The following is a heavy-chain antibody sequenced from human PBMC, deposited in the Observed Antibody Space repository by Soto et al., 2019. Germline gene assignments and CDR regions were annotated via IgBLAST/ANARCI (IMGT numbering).Heavy chain of an antibody. CDR1: GGSISSSSYY. J-gene: IGHJ4*02. CDR2: IYYSGST. Sequence: PSETLSLTCTVSGGSISSSSYYWGWIRQPPGKGLEWIGSIYYSGSTYYNPSLKSRVTISVDTSKNQLSLKLSSVTAADTAVYYCVRLEGIYSSSWYPLTSHFDYRGQGTLVTVSS. CDR3: VRLEGIYSSSWYPLTSHFDY. D-gene: IGHD6-13*01. V-gene: IGHV4-39*01.